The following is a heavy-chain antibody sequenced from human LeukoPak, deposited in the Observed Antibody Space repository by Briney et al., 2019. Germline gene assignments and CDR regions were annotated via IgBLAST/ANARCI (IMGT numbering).Heavy chain of an antibody. V-gene: IGHV3-48*04. CDR3: ARRYSSSWYGGGY. Sequence: GGSLRLSCAASGFTFSSYSMNWVRQAPGKGLEWVSYISSSSSTIYYADSVKGRFTISRDNAKNSLYLQMNSLRAEDTAVYYCARRYSSSWYGGGYWGQGTLVTVSS. D-gene: IGHD6-13*01. J-gene: IGHJ4*02. CDR1: GFTFSSYS. CDR2: ISSSSSTI.